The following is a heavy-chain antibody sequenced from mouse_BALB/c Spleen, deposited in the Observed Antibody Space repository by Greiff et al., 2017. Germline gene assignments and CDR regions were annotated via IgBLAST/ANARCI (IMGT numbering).Heavy chain of an antibody. Sequence: QVQLQQSGPGLVAPSQSLSITCTVSGFSLTSYGVHWVRQPPGKGLEWLGVIWAGGSTNYNSALMSRLSISKDNSKSQVLLKMHSLQTADTAEYYWASHAARAFSWFADWGEGTLVTVSA. V-gene: IGHV2-9*02. D-gene: IGHD3-1*01. CDR3: ASHAARAFSWFAD. CDR1: GFSLTSYG. J-gene: IGHJ3*01. CDR2: IWAGGST.